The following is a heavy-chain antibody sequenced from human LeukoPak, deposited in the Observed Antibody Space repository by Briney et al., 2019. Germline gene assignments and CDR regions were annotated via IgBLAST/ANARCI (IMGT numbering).Heavy chain of an antibody. V-gene: IGHV3-30*02. CDR1: GFTFSGYD. Sequence: GGSLRLSCAASGFTFSGYDMHWVRLAPGKGLEWVALIRSDGSDKYYADSVKGRFTISRDNSKNTLFLQMNSLRAEDTAVYYCAKDIAAAGGPCAYWGRGTLVTVSS. J-gene: IGHJ4*02. D-gene: IGHD6-13*01. CDR2: IRSDGSDK. CDR3: AKDIAAAGGPCAY.